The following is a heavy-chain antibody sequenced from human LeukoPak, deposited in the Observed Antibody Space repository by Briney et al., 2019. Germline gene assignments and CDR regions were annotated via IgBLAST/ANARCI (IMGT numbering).Heavy chain of an antibody. Sequence: GGFLRLSCAASGLTFSSYWMSWVRQAPGKGLEWVANIKQDGSEKCYVDSVKGRFTISRDNAKNSLYLQMNSLRAEDTAVYYCARGGHYGDYGWYYFDYWGQGTLVTVSS. V-gene: IGHV3-7*01. J-gene: IGHJ4*02. CDR3: ARGGHYGDYGWYYFDY. CDR2: IKQDGSEK. D-gene: IGHD4-17*01. CDR1: GLTFSSYW.